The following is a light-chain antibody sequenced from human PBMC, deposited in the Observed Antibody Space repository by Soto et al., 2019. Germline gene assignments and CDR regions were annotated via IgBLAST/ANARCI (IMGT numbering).Light chain of an antibody. CDR2: AAS. J-gene: IGKJ1*01. CDR3: QKYNNAPRT. CDR1: QGISHY. Sequence: DIQMTQSPSSLSASVGDRVTITCRASQGISHYLAWYQQKPGKVPKLLIYAASTLQSGVPSRFSGSGSGTDFTLTISNLQPEEVATYYCQKYNNAPRTVGQGNKVDIK. V-gene: IGKV1-27*01.